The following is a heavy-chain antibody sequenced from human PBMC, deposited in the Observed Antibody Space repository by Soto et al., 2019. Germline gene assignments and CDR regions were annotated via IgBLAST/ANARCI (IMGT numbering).Heavy chain of an antibody. D-gene: IGHD2-15*01. J-gene: IGHJ6*02. Sequence: AAVKVSCKASGDAFSRNGNSCVRQAPGQGLEWMGWISTYNSNTKYAQKLEGRVSMTTGTYTSTAYMELTSLTSDDTAVYYCAREGYCSSGSCALYSHDFFGMAVRGQGTTVTVSS. V-gene: IGHV1-18*01. CDR3: AREGYCSSGSCALYSHDFFGMAV. CDR2: ISTYNSNT. CDR1: GDAFSRNG.